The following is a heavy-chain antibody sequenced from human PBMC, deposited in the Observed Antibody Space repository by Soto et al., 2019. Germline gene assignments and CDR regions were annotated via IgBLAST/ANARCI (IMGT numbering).Heavy chain of an antibody. Sequence: GGSLRLSCAASGFTFSSYWMSWVRQAPGKGLEWVANIKQDGSEKYYVDSVKGRFTISRDNAKNSLYLQMNSLRAEDTAVYYCARDKYDGGSYFDYWGQGTLVTVSS. V-gene: IGHV3-7*03. CDR2: IKQDGSEK. CDR3: ARDKYDGGSYFDY. J-gene: IGHJ4*02. D-gene: IGHD1-26*01. CDR1: GFTFSSYW.